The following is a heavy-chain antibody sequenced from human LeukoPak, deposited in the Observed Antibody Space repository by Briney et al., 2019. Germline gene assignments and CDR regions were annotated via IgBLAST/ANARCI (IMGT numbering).Heavy chain of an antibody. Sequence: SETLSLTCTVSGGSISSYYWSWVRQPPGKGLEWIGYIYYSESTNYNPSLKSRVTISVDTSKNQFSLKLSSVTAADTAVYYCARDRETYYDFWSGYYMGGWFDPWGQGTLVTVSS. CDR1: GGSISSYY. V-gene: IGHV4-59*01. D-gene: IGHD3-3*01. J-gene: IGHJ5*02. CDR3: ARDRETYYDFWSGYYMGGWFDP. CDR2: IYYSEST.